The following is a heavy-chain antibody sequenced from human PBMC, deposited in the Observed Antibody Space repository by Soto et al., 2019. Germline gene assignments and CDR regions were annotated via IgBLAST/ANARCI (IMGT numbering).Heavy chain of an antibody. Sequence: SETLSLTCTVSGGSISNYYWTWIRQPPGKGLEWIGYIYYSGTTNYNPSLKSRVTISVDTSKNQFSLKLSSVTAADTAVYYCARIIEFWSGYYAFDYWGQGALVTVSS. V-gene: IGHV4-59*08. CDR2: IYYSGTT. CDR3: ARIIEFWSGYYAFDY. D-gene: IGHD3-3*01. CDR1: GGSISNYY. J-gene: IGHJ4*02.